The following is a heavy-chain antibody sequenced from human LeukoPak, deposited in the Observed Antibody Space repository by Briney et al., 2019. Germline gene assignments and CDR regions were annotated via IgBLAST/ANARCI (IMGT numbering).Heavy chain of an antibody. D-gene: IGHD5-18*01. Sequence: GGSLRLSCAASGFTFSSYSMNWVRQAPGKGLEWVSSISSSSSYIYYADSVKGRFTISRDNAKNSLYLQMNSLRAEDTAVYYCAREGDTAMVKLVDYWGQGTLVTVSS. J-gene: IGHJ4*02. CDR3: AREGDTAMVKLVDY. V-gene: IGHV3-21*01. CDR2: ISSSSSYI. CDR1: GFTFSSYS.